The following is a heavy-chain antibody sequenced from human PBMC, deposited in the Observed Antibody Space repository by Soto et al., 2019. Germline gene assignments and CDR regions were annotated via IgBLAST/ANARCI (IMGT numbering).Heavy chain of an antibody. CDR1: GFTFSSYG. V-gene: IGHV3-33*01. CDR3: VRDAVVGATKRGNYWFDS. D-gene: IGHD1-26*01. CDR2: IWYDGGNK. J-gene: IGHJ5*01. Sequence: QVQLVESGGGVVQPGRSLRLSCAASGFTFSSYGMNWVRQAPGKGLEWVAVIWYDGGNKFYADSVKGRFTISRDQSNNTVHLQMNSLRSEDTAVYYCVRDAVVGATKRGNYWFDSWGQGTLVTVSS.